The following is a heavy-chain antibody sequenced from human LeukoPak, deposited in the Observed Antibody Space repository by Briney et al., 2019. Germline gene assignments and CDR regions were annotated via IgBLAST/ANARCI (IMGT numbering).Heavy chain of an antibody. Sequence: SETLSLTCTVSGGAISSYYWSWIRQPPGKGLEWIGYIYYSGSTNYNPSLKSRVTISVDTSKNQFSLKLSSVTAADTAVYYCARGLGAAAGGVSLDYWGQGTLVTVSS. CDR1: GGAISSYY. CDR3: ARGLGAAAGGVSLDY. J-gene: IGHJ4*02. V-gene: IGHV4-59*01. D-gene: IGHD6-13*01. CDR2: IYYSGST.